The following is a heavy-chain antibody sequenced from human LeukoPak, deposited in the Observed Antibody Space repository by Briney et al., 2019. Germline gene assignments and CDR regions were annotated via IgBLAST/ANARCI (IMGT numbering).Heavy chain of an antibody. CDR2: FDPEDGET. D-gene: IGHD3-10*01. Sequence: ASVKVSCKASGYTFTSYGISWVRQAPGKGLEWMGGFDPEDGETIYAQKFQGRVTMTEDTSTDTAYMELSSLRSEDTAVYYCATVYYYGSGSYEYYFDYWGQGTLVTVSS. CDR1: GYTFTSYG. CDR3: ATVYYYGSGSYEYYFDY. J-gene: IGHJ4*02. V-gene: IGHV1-24*01.